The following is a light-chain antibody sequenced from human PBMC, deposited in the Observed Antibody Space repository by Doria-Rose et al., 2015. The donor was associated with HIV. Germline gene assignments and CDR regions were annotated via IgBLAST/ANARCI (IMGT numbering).Light chain of an antibody. CDR1: QRVKSSY. J-gene: IGKJ5*01. CDR2: DAS. V-gene: IGKV3-20*01. CDR3: QQYGTSRGT. Sequence: TQSPGTLSLSPGERATLSCRASQRVKSSYLAWYQQKPGQAPRLIIYDASTRATGILDRFSGSGSGTDFTLTISRLEPEDVAVYYCQQYGTSRGTFGQGTRLEIK.